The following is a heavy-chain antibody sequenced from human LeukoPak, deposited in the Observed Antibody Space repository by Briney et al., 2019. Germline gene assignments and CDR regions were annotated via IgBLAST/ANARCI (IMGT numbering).Heavy chain of an antibody. V-gene: IGHV4-61*10. CDR3: ARGGYYGSGNDFRFDP. J-gene: IGHJ5*02. CDR1: GGSISSGSYY. CDR2: IYYSGST. Sequence: SETLSLTCTVSGGSISSGSYYWSWIRQPAGKGLEWIGYIYYSGSTNYKPSVKSRVTISVGTSKNQFSLKLSSVTAADTAVYYCARGGYYGSGNDFRFDPWGQGTLVTVSS. D-gene: IGHD3-10*01.